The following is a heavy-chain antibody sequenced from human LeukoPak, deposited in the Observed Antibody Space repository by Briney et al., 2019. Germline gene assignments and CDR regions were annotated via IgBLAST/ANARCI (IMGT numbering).Heavy chain of an antibody. CDR3: ARELDYFGMDV. V-gene: IGHV3-53*01. CDR2: IYSGGST. Sequence: PGGSLRLSCAASGFTVSSNYMSWVRQAPGKGLEWVSVIYSGGSTYYADSVKGRFTISRDNSKNTLYLQMNSLRAEDTAVYYCARELDYFGMDVWGQGTTVTVSS. D-gene: IGHD3-3*02. CDR1: GFTVSSNY. J-gene: IGHJ6*02.